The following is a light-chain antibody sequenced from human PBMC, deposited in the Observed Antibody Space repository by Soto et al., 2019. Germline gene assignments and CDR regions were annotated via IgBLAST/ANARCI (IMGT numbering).Light chain of an antibody. CDR1: HDIRNY. J-gene: IGKJ4*01. CDR2: GAS. Sequence: DIQMTQSPSSLSAAVVDRVTITCKASHDIRNYLNLYQQKPRQGPKLLLHGASRLKTGPPSRFSGSGSGTEFIITTTSLQPGDIAKDHCQQYDNRPLTFGGVTKVYI. CDR3: QQYDNRPLT. V-gene: IGKV1-33*01.